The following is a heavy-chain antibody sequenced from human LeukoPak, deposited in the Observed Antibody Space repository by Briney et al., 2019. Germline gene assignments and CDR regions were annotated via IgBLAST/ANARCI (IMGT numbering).Heavy chain of an antibody. D-gene: IGHD2-15*01. CDR1: GFIFSSFG. CDR2: IHYGGLNK. J-gene: IGHJ4*02. Sequence: GGSLRLSCAASGFIFSSFGMHWVRQAPGKGLEWVAFIHYGGLNKYYADSVKGRFTISRDNSKNTLYLQMNSLRAEDAAVYYCARDGGSGSGFDYWGQGTLVTVSS. V-gene: IGHV3-30*02. CDR3: ARDGGSGSGFDY.